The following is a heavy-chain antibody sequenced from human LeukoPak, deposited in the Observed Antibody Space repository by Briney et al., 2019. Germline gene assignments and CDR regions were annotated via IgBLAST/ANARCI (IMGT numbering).Heavy chain of an antibody. D-gene: IGHD4/OR15-4a*01. J-gene: IGHJ4*02. CDR2: ITWDGGSI. Sequence: GGSLRLSCAASGFTFEDYTMHWVRQAPGKGLEWVSLITWDGGSIYYADSVKGRFTISRDNSKSTLYLQMNSLRVEDTAVYYCAKAGLVRGGALDSWGQGTLVTVSS. V-gene: IGHV3-43*01. CDR3: AKAGLVRGGALDS. CDR1: GFTFEDYT.